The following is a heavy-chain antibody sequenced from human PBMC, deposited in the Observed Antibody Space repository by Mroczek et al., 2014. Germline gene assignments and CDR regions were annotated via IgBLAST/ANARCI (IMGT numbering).Heavy chain of an antibody. J-gene: IGHJ4*02. CDR1: GGSISSYY. D-gene: IGHD3-16*02. CDR3: ARAPPESVNRFDY. V-gene: IGHV4-59*01. CDR2: IYYSGST. Sequence: KESGPGLVKPSETLSLTCTVSGGSISSYYWSWIRQPPGKGLEWIGYIYYSGSTNYNPSLKSRVTISVDTSKNQFSLKLSSVTAADTAVYYCARAPPESVNRFDYWGQGTLVTVSS.